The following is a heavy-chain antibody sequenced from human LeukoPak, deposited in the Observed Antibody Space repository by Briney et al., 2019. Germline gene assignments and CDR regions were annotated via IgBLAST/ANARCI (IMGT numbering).Heavy chain of an antibody. V-gene: IGHV4-39*07. CDR2: IYYSGST. J-gene: IGHJ4*02. CDR3: ARERAVAGLDY. Sequence: SETLSLTCTVSGGSISSSSYYWGWIRQPPGKGLEWIGSIYYSGSTYYSPSLKSRVTISVDTSKNQFSLKLSSVTAADTAVYYCARERAVAGLDYWGQGTLVTVSP. CDR1: GGSISSSSYY. D-gene: IGHD6-19*01.